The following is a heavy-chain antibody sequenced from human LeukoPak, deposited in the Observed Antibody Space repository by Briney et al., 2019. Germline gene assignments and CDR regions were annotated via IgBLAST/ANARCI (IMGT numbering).Heavy chain of an antibody. CDR2: SYHSGST. V-gene: IGHV4-4*02. CDR3: ARGKRGDYYDSSGLDY. D-gene: IGHD3-22*01. CDR1: GGSISSSNW. J-gene: IGHJ4*02. Sequence: SGTLSLTCAVSGGSISSSNWWSWVRQPPGKGLEWIGESYHSGSTNYNPSLKSRVTISVDKSKNQFSLKLSSVTAADTAVYYCARGKRGDYYDSSGLDYWGQGTLVTVSS.